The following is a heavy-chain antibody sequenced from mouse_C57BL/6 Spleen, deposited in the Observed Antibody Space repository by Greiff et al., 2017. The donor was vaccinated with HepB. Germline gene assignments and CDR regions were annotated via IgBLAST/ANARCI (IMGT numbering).Heavy chain of an antibody. CDR1: GYTFTSYW. CDR2: IDPSDSYT. CDR3: ARSKGYYDSNYFDY. J-gene: IGHJ2*01. Sequence: VQLQQPGAELVRPGTSVKLSCKASGYTFTSYWMHWVKQRPGQGLEWIGVIDPSDSYTNYNQKFKGKATLTVDTSSSTAYMQLSSLTSEDSAVYYCARSKGYYDSNYFDYWGQGTTLTVSS. V-gene: IGHV1-59*01. D-gene: IGHD2-4*01.